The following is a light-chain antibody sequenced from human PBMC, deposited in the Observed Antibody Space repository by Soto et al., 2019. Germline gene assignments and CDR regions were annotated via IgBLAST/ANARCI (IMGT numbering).Light chain of an antibody. CDR3: QQHNTYPGT. CDR1: QSVSRY. Sequence: QCLQSPYSLSPSLGDRFTVTCLASQSVSRYLNWYQQKPGKAPKLLIYDASSLESGVPSRFSGSGSGTEFTLTITSLQPDDFATYYCQQHNTYPGTFGQGTKVDIK. V-gene: IGKV1-13*02. J-gene: IGKJ1*01. CDR2: DAS.